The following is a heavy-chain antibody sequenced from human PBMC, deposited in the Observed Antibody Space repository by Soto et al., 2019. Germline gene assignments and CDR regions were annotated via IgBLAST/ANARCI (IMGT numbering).Heavy chain of an antibody. D-gene: IGHD5-12*01. CDR2: SSGSSSYT. CDR1: GFTFSDYY. J-gene: IGHJ4*02. CDR3: ALKWLRFGGFFDN. V-gene: IGHV3-11*06. Sequence: VQLVESGGGLVKPGGSLRLSCAASGFTFSDYYMSWIRQAPGRGLEWVSYSSGSSSYTNYADSVKGRFTITRDNAKNSLYLQMNSLRAEDTAVYYCALKWLRFGGFFDNWGQGTLVTVSS.